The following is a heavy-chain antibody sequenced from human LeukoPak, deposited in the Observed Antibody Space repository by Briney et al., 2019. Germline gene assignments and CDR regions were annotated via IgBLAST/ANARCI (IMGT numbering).Heavy chain of an antibody. CDR1: GGSISSHY. J-gene: IGHJ5*02. V-gene: IGHV4-59*11. CDR3: ARDSGSYGNWFDP. CDR2: IYYSGST. D-gene: IGHD1-26*01. Sequence: SETLSLTCTVSGGSISSHYWSWIRQPPGKGLEWIGYIYYSGSTNYNPSLKSRVPISVDTSKNQFSLKLSSVTAADTAVYYCARDSGSYGNWFDPWGQGTLVTVSS.